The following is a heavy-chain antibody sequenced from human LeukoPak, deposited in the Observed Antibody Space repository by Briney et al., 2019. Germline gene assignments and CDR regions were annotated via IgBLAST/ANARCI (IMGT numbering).Heavy chain of an antibody. CDR1: GYTFTSYD. J-gene: IGHJ6*02. D-gene: IGHD5-18*01. Sequence: ASVKVSCKASGYTFTSYDINWVRQATGQGLEWMGWMNPNSGNTGYAQKFQGRVTMTRNTSISTAYMELSSLRSEDTAVYYCARLRYSCGYSHYYGMDVWGQGTTVTVSS. CDR2: MNPNSGNT. CDR3: ARLRYSCGYSHYYGMDV. V-gene: IGHV1-8*01.